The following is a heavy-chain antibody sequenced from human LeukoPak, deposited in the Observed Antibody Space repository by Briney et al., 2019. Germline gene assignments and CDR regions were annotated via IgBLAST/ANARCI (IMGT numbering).Heavy chain of an antibody. J-gene: IGHJ4*02. CDR1: GFTFNNYW. V-gene: IGHV3-7*01. D-gene: IGHD4-17*01. CDR3: ARDDYGPAAY. CDR2: MNQVGSTK. Sequence: GGSLRLPCAASGFTFNNYWMSWVRQAPGKGLEWVANMNQVGSTKYYVDSVKGRFTISRDNSKNSLYLQMNSLTAEDTAVYYCARDDYGPAAYGGQGTLVTVSS.